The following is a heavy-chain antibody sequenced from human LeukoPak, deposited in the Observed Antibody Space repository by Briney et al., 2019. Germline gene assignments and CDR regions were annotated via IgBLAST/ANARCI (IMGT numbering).Heavy chain of an antibody. CDR2: ISYEGSNK. Sequence: GGSLRLSCAASGFTFSSYAMHWVRQAPGKGLEWVAVISYEGSNKYYADSVKGRFTISRDNSKNTLYLQMNSLRAEDTAVYYCARDALEVVAATRGELLEAEDYYYGMDVWGKGTTVTVSS. J-gene: IGHJ6*04. D-gene: IGHD2-15*01. CDR3: ARDALEVVAATRGELLEAEDYYYGMDV. V-gene: IGHV3-30*04. CDR1: GFTFSSYA.